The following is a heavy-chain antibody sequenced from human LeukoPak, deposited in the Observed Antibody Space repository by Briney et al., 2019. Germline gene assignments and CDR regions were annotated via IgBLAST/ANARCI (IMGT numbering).Heavy chain of an antibody. CDR2: ISFNSGSI. CDR1: GFTFDDYA. J-gene: IGHJ4*02. D-gene: IGHD3-22*01. CDR3: AKVPLIYDSSGNYFDY. Sequence: PGGSPRLSCAASGFTFDDYAMHWVRQAPGKGLEWVSGISFNSGSIGYADSVKGRFTISRDNAKKSLYLQMNSLRAEDTALYYCAKVPLIYDSSGNYFDYWGQGTLVTVSS. V-gene: IGHV3-9*01.